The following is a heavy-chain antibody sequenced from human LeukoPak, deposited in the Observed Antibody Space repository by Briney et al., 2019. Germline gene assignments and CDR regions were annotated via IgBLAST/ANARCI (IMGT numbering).Heavy chain of an antibody. J-gene: IGHJ4*02. V-gene: IGHV1-18*01. D-gene: IGHD2-2*02. CDR1: GYTFINYG. CDR2: ISAHNANT. Sequence: ASVKVSCKASGYTFINYGINWIRQAPGQGLEWMGWISAHNANTKYARNFQGRVTMTTDTSSTTAYMELKSLTSDDTAVYYCARACTGTSCYRGNDYWGQGTLVTVSS. CDR3: ARACTGTSCYRGNDY.